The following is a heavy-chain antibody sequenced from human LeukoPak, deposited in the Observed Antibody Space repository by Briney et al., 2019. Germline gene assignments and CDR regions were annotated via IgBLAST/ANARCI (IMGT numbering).Heavy chain of an antibody. CDR1: GGSVSSGSYY. CDR2: IYYSGST. J-gene: IGHJ4*02. V-gene: IGHV4-61*01. CDR3: ARVSGSGYQLLSWLRVFDY. D-gene: IGHD2-2*01. Sequence: SETLSLTCTVSGGSVSSGSYYWSWIRQPPGKGLEWIGYIYYSGSTNYNPSLKSRVTISVDTSKNQFSLKLSSVTVADTAVYYCARVSGSGYQLLSWLRVFDYWGQGTLVTVSS.